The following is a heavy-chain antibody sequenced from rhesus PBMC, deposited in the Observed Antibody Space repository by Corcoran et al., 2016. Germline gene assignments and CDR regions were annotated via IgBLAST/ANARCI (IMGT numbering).Heavy chain of an antibody. J-gene: IGHJ4*01. CDR2: ISSDGSNK. CDR3: TRFDY. Sequence: EVQLVESGGGLVQPGGSLRLSCAASGFTFSLFGFHWVRQAPGVGLERVWVISSDGSNKNHADSVRYQFTVSRDNSKNVLYLQMSALKLEDTAVYYCTRFDYWGQGVLVTVSS. CDR1: GFTFSLFG. V-gene: IGHV3-54*02.